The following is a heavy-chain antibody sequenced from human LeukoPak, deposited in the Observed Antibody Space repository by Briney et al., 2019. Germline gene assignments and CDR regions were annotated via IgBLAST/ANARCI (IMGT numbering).Heavy chain of an antibody. D-gene: IGHD2-15*01. CDR3: ARLLHVKYCSGSCYQAAFDI. V-gene: IGHV1-18*01. Sequence: GASVKVSCKASGYTFTSYGISWVRQAPGQGLEWMGWISAYNGNTNYAQKLQGRVTMTTDTSTSTAYMELRSLRSDDTAVYYCARLLHVKYCSGSCYQAAFDIWGQGTMVTVSS. J-gene: IGHJ3*02. CDR2: ISAYNGNT. CDR1: GYTFTSYG.